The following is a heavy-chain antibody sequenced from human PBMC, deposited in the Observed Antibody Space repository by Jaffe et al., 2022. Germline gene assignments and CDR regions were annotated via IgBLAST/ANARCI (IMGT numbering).Heavy chain of an antibody. V-gene: IGHV3-23*01. CDR3: AKIMVQGVLYYYYYMDV. CDR1: GFTFSSYA. D-gene: IGHD3-10*01. Sequence: EVQLLESGGGLVQPGGSLRLSCAASGFTFSSYAMSWVRQAPGKGLEWVSAISGSGGSTYYADSVKGRFTISRDNSKNTLYLQMNSLRAEDTAVYYCAKIMVQGVLYYYYYMDVWGKGTTVTVSS. J-gene: IGHJ6*03. CDR2: ISGSGGST.